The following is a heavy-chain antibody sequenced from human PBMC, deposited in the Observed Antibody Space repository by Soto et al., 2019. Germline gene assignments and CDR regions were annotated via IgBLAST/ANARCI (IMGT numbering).Heavy chain of an antibody. Sequence: GGSLRLSCAASGFTFSSYSMNWVRQAPGKGLEWVSSISSSSSYIYCADSVKGRFTISRDNAKNSLYLQMNSLRAEDTAVYYCVRSLAVRWYYFDYWGQGTLVTVSS. J-gene: IGHJ4*02. CDR3: VRSLAVRWYYFDY. V-gene: IGHV3-21*01. CDR1: GFTFSSYS. CDR2: ISSSSSYI. D-gene: IGHD2-15*01.